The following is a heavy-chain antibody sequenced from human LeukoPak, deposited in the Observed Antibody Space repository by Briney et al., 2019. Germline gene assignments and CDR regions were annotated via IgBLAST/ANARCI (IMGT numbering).Heavy chain of an antibody. CDR1: GFTFSSYG. Sequence: PGGSLRLSCAASGFTFSSYGMSWVRQAPGKGLEWVSAISGSGGSTYYADSVKGRFTISRDNSKNTLYLQMNSLRAEDTAVYYCAKDSRGYSYTYDYWGQGTLVTVSS. CDR2: ISGSGGST. J-gene: IGHJ4*02. V-gene: IGHV3-23*01. D-gene: IGHD5-18*01. CDR3: AKDSRGYSYTYDY.